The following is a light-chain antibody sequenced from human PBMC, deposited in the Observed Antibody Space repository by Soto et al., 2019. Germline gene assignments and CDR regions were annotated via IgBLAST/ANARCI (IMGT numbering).Light chain of an antibody. J-gene: IGLJ1*01. V-gene: IGLV2-14*01. CDR2: DVS. CDR1: SSDVGGYNY. Sequence: QSPLTQPASVSRSPGQSITISCPGTSSDVGGYNYVSWYQQHPGKAPKLMIYDVSSRPSGVSNRFSGSKSGNTASLTISGLQAEDEADYYCSSYTSSTTEVFGTGTKVNVL. CDR3: SSYTSSTTEV.